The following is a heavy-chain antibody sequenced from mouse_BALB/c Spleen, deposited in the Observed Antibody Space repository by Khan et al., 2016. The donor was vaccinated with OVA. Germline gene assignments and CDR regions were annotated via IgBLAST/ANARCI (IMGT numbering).Heavy chain of an antibody. CDR3: ARNHYGGGYWYFDL. J-gene: IGHJ1*01. CDR2: IWGDGST. CDR1: GFSLSRYS. Sequence: QVQLKESGPGLVAPSQSLSITCTVSGFSLSRYSVHWVRQPPGKGLEWLGMIWGDGSTDYNSPLKSSLSISKDNSKSQVFLKMNSLQTDDTAMYYCARNHYGGGYWYFDLWGAGTTVTVSS. D-gene: IGHD1-1*01. V-gene: IGHV2-6-4*01.